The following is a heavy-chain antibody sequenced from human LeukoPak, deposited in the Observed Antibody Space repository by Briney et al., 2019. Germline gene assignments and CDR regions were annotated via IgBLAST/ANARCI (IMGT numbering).Heavy chain of an antibody. J-gene: IGHJ1*01. D-gene: IGHD5-12*01. CDR1: GFTFSSYS. Sequence: SGGSLRLSCAVSGFTFSSYSMTWVRQVPGKGLEWIAYMTATSNTFYYADSVKGRFTISRDNARNSLFPQMNSLTVEDTAVYYCARSLSRYDPLSAFWGHGTLVTVSS. CDR2: MTATSNTF. CDR3: ARSLSRYDPLSAF. V-gene: IGHV3-48*04.